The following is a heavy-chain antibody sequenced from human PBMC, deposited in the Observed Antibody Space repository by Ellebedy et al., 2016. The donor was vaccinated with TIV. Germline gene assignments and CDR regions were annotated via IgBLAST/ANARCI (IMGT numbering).Heavy chain of an antibody. V-gene: IGHV1-3*01. CDR3: AKDPLGYCSGGSCSNNWFDP. D-gene: IGHD2-15*01. CDR2: INVADSNT. Sequence: AASVKVSCKASGYTFTTYAIHWVRQAPGQRLEWMGWINVADSNTKYSQKFQGRVNFTRDTSANTAYMHLSSLRSEDSAVYYCAKDPLGYCSGGSCSNNWFDPWGQGTLVTVSS. CDR1: GYTFTTYA. J-gene: IGHJ5*02.